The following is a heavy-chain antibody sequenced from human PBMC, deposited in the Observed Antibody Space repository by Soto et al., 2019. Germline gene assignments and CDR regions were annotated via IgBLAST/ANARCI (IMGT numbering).Heavy chain of an antibody. J-gene: IGHJ3*02. CDR2: ISSSSSYT. CDR1: GFTFSDYY. D-gene: IGHD6-13*01. CDR3: ARDLPLYSTSGQVFNI. V-gene: IGHV3-11*06. Sequence: GGSLRLSCAASGFTFSDYYMSWIRQAPGKGLEWVSYISSSSSYTNYADSVKGRFTISRDNAKNSLYLQMNSLRAEDTAVYYCARDLPLYSTSGQVFNIGGQGKMFTVS.